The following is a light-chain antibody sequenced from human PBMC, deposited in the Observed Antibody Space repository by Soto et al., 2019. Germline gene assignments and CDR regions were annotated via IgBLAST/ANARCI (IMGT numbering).Light chain of an antibody. CDR3: QQYGSSPPLT. J-gene: IGKJ4*01. CDR2: GAS. CDR1: QSVSSSY. V-gene: IGKV3-20*01. Sequence: EIVLTQSPGTLSLSPGERATLSCRASQSVSSSYLAWYQQKPGQAPRLLIYGASSRATGIPDRFSGSGSGTGFTLTIRRLEPGDFALYYCQQYGSSPPLTFGGGTKVEIK.